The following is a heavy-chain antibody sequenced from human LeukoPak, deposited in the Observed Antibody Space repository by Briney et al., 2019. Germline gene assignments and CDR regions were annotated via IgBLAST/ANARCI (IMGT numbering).Heavy chain of an antibody. CDR2: IKQDGSEK. Sequence: PGGSLRLSCAASGFTFSSYWMSWVRQAPGKGLEWVANIKQDGSEKYYVDSVRGRFTISRDNAKNSLYLQMNSLRAEDTAVYYCASDPPLVVPAANDYWGQGTLVTVSS. CDR3: ASDPPLVVPAANDY. J-gene: IGHJ4*02. CDR1: GFTFSSYW. D-gene: IGHD2-2*01. V-gene: IGHV3-7*01.